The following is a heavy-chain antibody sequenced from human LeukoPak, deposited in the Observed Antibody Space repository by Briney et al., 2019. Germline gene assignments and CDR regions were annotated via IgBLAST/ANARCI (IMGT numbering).Heavy chain of an antibody. V-gene: IGHV4-61*02. CDR3: ARESTWELTDAFDI. D-gene: IGHD1-26*01. CDR1: GGSISSGSYY. J-gene: IGHJ3*02. Sequence: SETLSLTCTVSGGSISSGSYYWSWIRQPAGKGLEWIGRIYTSGSTNYNPSLKSRVTISVDTSKNQFSLKLSSVTAADTAVYYCARESTWELTDAFDIWGQGTMVTVSS. CDR2: IYTSGST.